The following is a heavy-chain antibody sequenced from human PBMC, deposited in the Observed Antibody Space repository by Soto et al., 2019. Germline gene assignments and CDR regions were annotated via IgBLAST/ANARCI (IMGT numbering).Heavy chain of an antibody. J-gene: IGHJ3*02. D-gene: IGHD3-10*01. CDR1: GDSDSSVGFH. V-gene: IGHV4-61*08. CDR3: ARASGSYYFSALDI. Sequence: SETLSLTCTVSGDSDSSVGFHWAWIRRPPGKGLEWIGYIYYSGSTNYTPSLKSRVTISVDTSKNQFSLKLSSVTAADTAVYYCARASGSYYFSALDIWGQGTMVTVSS. CDR2: IYYSGST.